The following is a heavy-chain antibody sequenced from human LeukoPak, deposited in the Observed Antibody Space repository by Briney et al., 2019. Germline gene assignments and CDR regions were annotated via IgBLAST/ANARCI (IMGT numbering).Heavy chain of an antibody. D-gene: IGHD6-19*01. J-gene: IGHJ4*02. Sequence: GGSLRLSCAASGFTFSSYSMNWVRQAPGKGLEWVSSISSSSSFIYYADSVKGRFTISRDNAKNSLYLQMNSLRAEDTAVYYCARKSSAVAGPFDYWGQGTLVTVSS. CDR2: ISSSSSFI. CDR3: ARKSSAVAGPFDY. CDR1: GFTFSSYS. V-gene: IGHV3-21*01.